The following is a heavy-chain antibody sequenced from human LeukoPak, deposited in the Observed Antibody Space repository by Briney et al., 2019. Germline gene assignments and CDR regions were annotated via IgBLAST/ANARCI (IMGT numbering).Heavy chain of an antibody. CDR3: ATESIHYYGADY. CDR1: GFPFSSYS. V-gene: IGHV3-21*01. CDR2: ISSSSSYI. D-gene: IGHD3-22*01. J-gene: IGHJ4*02. Sequence: GGSLRLSCAASGFPFSSYSMNWVRQAPGKGLEWVSSISSSSSYIYYADSVKGRFTISRDNAKNSLYLQMNSLRAEDTAVYYCATESIHYYGADYWGQGTLVTVSS.